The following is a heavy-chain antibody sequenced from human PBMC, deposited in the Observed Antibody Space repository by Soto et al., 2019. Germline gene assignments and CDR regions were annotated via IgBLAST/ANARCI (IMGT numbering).Heavy chain of an antibody. CDR1: GYTFTSYA. D-gene: IGHD3-10*01. V-gene: IGHV1-3*01. CDR3: ARDYYGSGSYYFDS. J-gene: IGHJ4*02. CDR2: INAGNGNT. Sequence: QVPLVQSGAEVKKPGASVKVSCKASGYTFTSYAIHWVRQAPGQRLEWMGWINAGNGNTKYSQKFQGRVTITRDTSASTAYMELSSLRSEDTAVYYCARDYYGSGSYYFDSWGQGTLVTVSS.